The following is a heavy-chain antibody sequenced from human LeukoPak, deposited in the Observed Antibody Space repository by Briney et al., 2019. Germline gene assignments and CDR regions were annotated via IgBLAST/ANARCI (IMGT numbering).Heavy chain of an antibody. V-gene: IGHV3-7*03. Sequence: PGGSLRLSCAASGFTFSSYWMSWVRQAPGKGLEWVANISQDESEKYYVDSVKGRFTISRDNAKKSLFLQMNSLRAEDTAVYYCARKLAQVFDYWGQGTLVTVSS. CDR3: ARKLAQVFDY. CDR2: ISQDESEK. D-gene: IGHD1-7*01. J-gene: IGHJ4*02. CDR1: GFTFSSYW.